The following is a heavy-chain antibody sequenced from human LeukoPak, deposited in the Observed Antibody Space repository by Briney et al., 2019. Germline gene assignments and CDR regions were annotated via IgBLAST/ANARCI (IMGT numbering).Heavy chain of an antibody. J-gene: IGHJ3*02. CDR2: IYPGDSDT. CDR3: ARRVGAPPHSASDAFDI. Sequence: GESLKISCKGSGYSFTSYWIGWVRQMPGKGLEWMGIIYPGDSDTRYSPSFQGQVTISADKSISTAYLQWSSLKASDTAMYYCARRVGAPPHSASDAFDIWGQGTMVTVSS. CDR1: GYSFTSYW. D-gene: IGHD1-26*01. V-gene: IGHV5-51*01.